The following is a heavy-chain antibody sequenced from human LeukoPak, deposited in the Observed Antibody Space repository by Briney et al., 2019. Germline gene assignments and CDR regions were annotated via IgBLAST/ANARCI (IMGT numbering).Heavy chain of an antibody. V-gene: IGHV1-2*02. J-gene: IGHJ4*02. Sequence: ASVKVSCKASGYTFTGYYMHWVRQAPGQGLGWMGWINPNSGGTNYAQKFQGRVTMTRDTSISTAYMDLSSLRSDDTAVYYCARGGGRYSSSWEIDYWGQGTLVTVSS. CDR2: INPNSGGT. CDR3: ARGGGRYSSSWEIDY. CDR1: GYTFTGYY. D-gene: IGHD6-13*01.